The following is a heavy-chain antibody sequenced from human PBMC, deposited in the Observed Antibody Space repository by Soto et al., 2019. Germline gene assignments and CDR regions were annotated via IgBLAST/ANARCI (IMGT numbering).Heavy chain of an antibody. V-gene: IGHV4-4*02. CDR2: VFHSGDT. D-gene: IGHD3-22*01. Sequence: QVHLQESGPGLVKPSGTLSLTCVVSGGSISGRNWWSWVRQAPGKGLEWIGEVFHSGDTTYSPSLRSRVTISVDKSKNQFSLNLNSVTAADTAVXYCTRLIYDSRLNYFYFDLWGQGALVTVSS. J-gene: IGHJ4*02. CDR1: GGSISGRNW. CDR3: TRLIYDSRLNYFYFDL.